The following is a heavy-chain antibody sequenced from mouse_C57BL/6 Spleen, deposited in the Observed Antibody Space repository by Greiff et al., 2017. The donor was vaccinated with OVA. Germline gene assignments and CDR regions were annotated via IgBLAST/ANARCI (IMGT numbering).Heavy chain of an antibody. CDR1: GYTFTSYW. V-gene: IGHV1-59*01. D-gene: IGHD1-1*01. J-gene: IGHJ2*01. Sequence: VQLQQPGAELVRPGTSVKLSCKASGYTFTSYWMHWVKQRPGQGLEWIGVIDPSDSYTNYNQKFKGKATLTVDTSSSTAYMQLSSLTSEDSAVYYCARGGYGSSYYFDYWGQGTTLTVSS. CDR3: ARGGYGSSYYFDY. CDR2: IDPSDSYT.